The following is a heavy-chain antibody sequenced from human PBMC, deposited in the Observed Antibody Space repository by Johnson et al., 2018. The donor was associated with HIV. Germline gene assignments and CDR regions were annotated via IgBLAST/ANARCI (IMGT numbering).Heavy chain of an antibody. V-gene: IGHV3-30-3*01. Sequence: VQLVESGGGLVQPGRSLRLSCAASGFTFDDFAMHWVRQAPGKGLEWVAVISYDGSNKYYADSVKGRFTISRDNSKNTLYLQMNRLRAEDTAVYYCARDRAEVDDPNDAFDIWGQGTVVTVSS. CDR1: GFTFDDFA. CDR2: ISYDGSNK. D-gene: IGHD1-1*01. CDR3: ARDRAEVDDPNDAFDI. J-gene: IGHJ3*02.